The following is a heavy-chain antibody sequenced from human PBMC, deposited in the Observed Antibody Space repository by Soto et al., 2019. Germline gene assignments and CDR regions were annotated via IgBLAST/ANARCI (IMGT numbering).Heavy chain of an antibody. Sequence: QVQLVESGGGVVQPGRSLRLSCAASGFTFSSYGMHWVRQAPGKGLEWVAVISYDGSNKYYADSVKGRFTISRDNSKNALYLQMNSLRAEDTAVYYCAKGLRPYYYYYGMDVWGQGTTVTVSS. V-gene: IGHV3-30*18. D-gene: IGHD4-17*01. CDR2: ISYDGSNK. CDR1: GFTFSSYG. J-gene: IGHJ6*02. CDR3: AKGLRPYYYYYGMDV.